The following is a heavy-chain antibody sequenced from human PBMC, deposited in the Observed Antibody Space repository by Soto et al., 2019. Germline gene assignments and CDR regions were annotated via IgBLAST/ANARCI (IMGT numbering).Heavy chain of an antibody. CDR1: GFTFSSYA. CDR2: ISGSGGST. CDR3: AKAARNPFYYYGMDV. V-gene: IGHV3-23*01. D-gene: IGHD6-6*01. Sequence: GGSLRLSCAASGFTFSSYAMSWVRQAPGKGLEWVSAISGSGGSTYYADSVKGRFTISRDNSKNTLYLQMNSLRAEGTAVYYCAKAARNPFYYYGMDVWGQGTTVTVSS. J-gene: IGHJ6*02.